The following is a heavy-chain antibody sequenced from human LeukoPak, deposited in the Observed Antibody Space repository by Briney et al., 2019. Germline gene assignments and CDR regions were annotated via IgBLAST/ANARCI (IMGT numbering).Heavy chain of an antibody. CDR1: GFTFSDYY. J-gene: IGHJ5*02. V-gene: IGHV4-34*01. CDR3: ARANAGIAAAGTVHWFDP. CDR2: INHSGST. D-gene: IGHD6-13*01. Sequence: GSLRLSCAASGFTFSDYYMSWIRQPPGKGLEWIGEINHSGSTNYNPSLKSRVTISVDTSKNQFSLKLSSVTAADTAVYYCARANAGIAAAGTVHWFDPWGQGTLVTVSS.